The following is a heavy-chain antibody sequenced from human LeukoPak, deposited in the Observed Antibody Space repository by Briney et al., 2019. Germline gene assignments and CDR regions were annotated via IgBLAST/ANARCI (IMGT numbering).Heavy chain of an antibody. CDR3: ARDPGYCSGGSCQYYYYYYMDV. V-gene: IGHV3-23*01. Sequence: GGSLRLSCAASGFTFSSYAMSWVRQAPGKGLEWVSAISGSGTNTYYADSVKGRFTISRDNSKNSLYLQMNSLRAEDTAVYYCARDPGYCSGGSCQYYYYYYMDVWGKGTTVTVSS. J-gene: IGHJ6*03. D-gene: IGHD2-15*01. CDR2: ISGSGTNT. CDR1: GFTFSSYA.